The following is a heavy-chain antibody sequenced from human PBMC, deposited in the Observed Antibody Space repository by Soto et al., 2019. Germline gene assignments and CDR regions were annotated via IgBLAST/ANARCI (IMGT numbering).Heavy chain of an antibody. CDR1: GFSFSGYA. CDR3: ARDLPIGATAGAPIGY. CDR2: ISYDGSNK. D-gene: IGHD6-13*01. J-gene: IGHJ4*02. Sequence: QVQLVESGGGVVQPGRSLRLSCGASGFSFSGYAMHWVRQAPGKGLEWVAIISYDGSNKYYADSVKGRFTISRDNFKNTVYLQMNSLRTEDTAVYYCARDLPIGATAGAPIGYWGQGTLVTVSS. V-gene: IGHV3-30-3*01.